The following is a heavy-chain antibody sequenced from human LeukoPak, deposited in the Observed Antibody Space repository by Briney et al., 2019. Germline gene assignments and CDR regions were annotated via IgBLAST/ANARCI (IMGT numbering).Heavy chain of an antibody. CDR2: ISWNSGTI. J-gene: IGHJ4*02. CDR3: AKDGAAAGTYFDY. D-gene: IGHD6-13*01. V-gene: IGHV3-9*01. Sequence: GGSLRLSCAASGFTFSSYAMSWVRQAPGKGLEWVSGISWNSGTIGYADSVKGRFTISRDNAKNSLYLQMNSLRAEDTALYYCAKDGAAAGTYFDYWGQGTLVTVSS. CDR1: GFTFSSYA.